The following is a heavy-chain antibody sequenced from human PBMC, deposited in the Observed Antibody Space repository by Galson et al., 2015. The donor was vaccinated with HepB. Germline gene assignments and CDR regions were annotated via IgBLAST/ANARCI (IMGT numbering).Heavy chain of an antibody. CDR2: IRSKTYGGAP. V-gene: IGHV3-49*04. CDR1: GFIFGESS. J-gene: IGHJ4*02. Sequence: SLRLSCAGSGFIFGESSMGWVRQAPGKGLEWVSFIRSKTYGGAPEYAASVEGRFTISRDDSKGIVYLQMNSLKTEDTALYYCTRPTQHWGQGTQVTVSS. CDR3: TRPTQH.